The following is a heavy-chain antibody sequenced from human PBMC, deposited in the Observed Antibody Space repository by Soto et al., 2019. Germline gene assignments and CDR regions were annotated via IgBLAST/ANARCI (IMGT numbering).Heavy chain of an antibody. Sequence: GGSLRLSCAASGFTFSTYSMNWVRQAPGKGLEWLSHISSSSGTIYYADSVKGRFTISRDNAKNSLYLQMNSLRAEDTAVFYCARGSTLLDFWGLGTLVTVSS. V-gene: IGHV3-48*01. CDR3: ARGSTLLDF. CDR2: ISSSSGTI. D-gene: IGHD1-26*01. J-gene: IGHJ4*02. CDR1: GFTFSTYS.